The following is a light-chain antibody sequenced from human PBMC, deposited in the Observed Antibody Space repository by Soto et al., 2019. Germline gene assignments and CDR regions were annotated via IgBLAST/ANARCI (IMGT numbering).Light chain of an antibody. CDR1: QDISNY. CDR2: DAS. CDR3: QQYDNLPPLFT. Sequence: DIQMTQSPSSLSASVGDRVTITCQASQDISNYLNWYQQKPGKAPKLLIYDASNLETGVPSRFSGSGSVTDFTFTISSLQPEDIATYYCQQYDNLPPLFTFGPGTKVDIK. V-gene: IGKV1-33*01. J-gene: IGKJ3*01.